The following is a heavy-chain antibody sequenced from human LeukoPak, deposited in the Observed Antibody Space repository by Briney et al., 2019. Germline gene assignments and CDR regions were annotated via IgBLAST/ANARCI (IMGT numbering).Heavy chain of an antibody. V-gene: IGHV1-24*01. CDR1: GYTLTELS. Sequence: ASVKVSCKVPGYTLTELSMHWVRQAPGKGLEWMGGFDPEDGETIYAQKFQGRVTMTEDTSTDTAYMELSSLRSEDTAVYYCATPRDSSGWGAFDIWGQGTMVTVSS. CDR3: ATPRDSSGWGAFDI. CDR2: FDPEDGET. D-gene: IGHD6-19*01. J-gene: IGHJ3*02.